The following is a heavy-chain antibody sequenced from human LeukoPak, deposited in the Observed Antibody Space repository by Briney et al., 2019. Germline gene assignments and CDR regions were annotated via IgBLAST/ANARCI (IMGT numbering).Heavy chain of an antibody. CDR1: GFTFSNAW. V-gene: IGHV3-15*01. J-gene: IGHJ5*02. CDR2: IKSKTDGGTT. Sequence: PGGSLRLSCAASGFTFSNAWMSWVRQAPGKGLEWVGRIKSKTDGGTTDYAAPVKGRFTISRDGSKNTLYLQMNSLKTEDTAVYYCTTDLGITMVRGVIPWGQGTLVTVSS. CDR3: TTDLGITMVRGVIP. D-gene: IGHD3-10*01.